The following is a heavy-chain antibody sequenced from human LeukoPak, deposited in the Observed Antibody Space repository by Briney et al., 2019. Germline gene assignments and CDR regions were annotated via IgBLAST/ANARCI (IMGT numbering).Heavy chain of an antibody. J-gene: IGHJ5*02. CDR2: INPGDSDT. D-gene: IGHD3-10*01. Sequence: GESLQISCQASGYSFTSSWIGWARQMPGKGLEWMAIINPGDSDTRYSPSFQGQVTISADKSISTVYLQWGRLKASDTAMYYCAGQPGAGWFDPWGQGTLVTVSS. CDR1: GYSFTSSW. V-gene: IGHV5-51*01. CDR3: AGQPGAGWFDP.